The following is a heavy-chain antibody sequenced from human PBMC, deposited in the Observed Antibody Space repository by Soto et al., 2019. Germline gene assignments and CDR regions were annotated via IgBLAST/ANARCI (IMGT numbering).Heavy chain of an antibody. J-gene: IGHJ4*02. V-gene: IGHV1-46*03. D-gene: IGHD6-13*01. CDR2: INPSGGST. Sequence: QVQLVQSGAEVKKPGASVKVSCKASGYTFTSYYMHWVRQAPGQGLEWMGIINPSGGSTSYAQKFQGRVNMTRDTSTSTVYMELSSLRSEDTAVYYCASASSWYDCDFDYWGQGTLVTVSS. CDR3: ASASSWYDCDFDY. CDR1: GYTFTSYY.